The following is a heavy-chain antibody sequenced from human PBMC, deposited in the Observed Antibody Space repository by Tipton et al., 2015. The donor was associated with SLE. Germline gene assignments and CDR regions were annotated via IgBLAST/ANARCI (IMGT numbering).Heavy chain of an antibody. CDR3: ARAQGDFDL. J-gene: IGHJ2*01. CDR1: GGSISSGGYY. Sequence: TLSLTCTVSGGSISSGGYYWGWIRQHPGKGLEWIGYIYYSGNTYYNPSLKSRVIISLDTSKNQFSLNLISVTAADTAVYYCARAQGDFDLWGRGTLVTVSS. D-gene: IGHD3-16*01. CDR2: IYYSGNT. V-gene: IGHV4-31*03.